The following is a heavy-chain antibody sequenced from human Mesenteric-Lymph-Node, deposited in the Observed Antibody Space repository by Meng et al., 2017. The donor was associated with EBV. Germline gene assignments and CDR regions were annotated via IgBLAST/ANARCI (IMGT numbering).Heavy chain of an antibody. CDR1: GFTVSSNY. J-gene: IGHJ2*01. CDR3: VRLRGWYFDL. CDR2: TYSRGST. V-gene: IGHV3-53*01. D-gene: IGHD3-10*01. Sequence: EVQLVESGGGLIQPGGSLRLSCAASGFTVSSNYMSWVRQAPGKGLEWVSFTYSRGSTYYADSAKGRFTISRDNSKNMMYLQMNGRRAEDTAVYYCVRLRGWYFDLWGRGTLVTVSS.